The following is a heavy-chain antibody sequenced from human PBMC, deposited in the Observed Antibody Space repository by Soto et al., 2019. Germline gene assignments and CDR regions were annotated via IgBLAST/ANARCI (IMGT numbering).Heavy chain of an antibody. CDR3: ARDGGRLYRGDHYFDY. V-gene: IGHV3-48*02. CDR2: ISSGSTTI. D-gene: IGHD3-10*01. Sequence: PGGSLRLSCAASGFTFSSYSMNWVRQAPGKGLEWVSFISSGSTTIYYADSVKGRFTISRDNAKNSLYLQMNSLRDEDTAVYYCARDGGRLYRGDHYFDYWGLGTLVTVSS. CDR1: GFTFSSYS. J-gene: IGHJ4*02.